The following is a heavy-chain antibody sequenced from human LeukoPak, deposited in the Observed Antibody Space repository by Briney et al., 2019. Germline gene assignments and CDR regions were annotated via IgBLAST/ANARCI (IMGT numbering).Heavy chain of an antibody. Sequence: GGSLRLSCAASGFTFSNYGMHWVRQAPGKGLEWVALIWYDGSNKYYADSVKGRFTISRDNSKNTLYLQVNSLRAEDTAVYYCAGSYYNVFDYWGQGTLVTVSS. CDR3: AGSYYNVFDY. CDR2: IWYDGSNK. D-gene: IGHD3-10*01. J-gene: IGHJ4*02. CDR1: GFTFSNYG. V-gene: IGHV3-33*01.